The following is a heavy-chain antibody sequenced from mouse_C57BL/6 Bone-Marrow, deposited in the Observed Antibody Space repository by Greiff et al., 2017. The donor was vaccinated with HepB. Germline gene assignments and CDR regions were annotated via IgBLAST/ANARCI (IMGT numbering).Heavy chain of an antibody. J-gene: IGHJ4*01. Sequence: VKLVESGGGLVQPGGSLKLSCAASGFTFSDYGMAWVRQAPRKGPEWVAFISNLAYSIYYADTVTGRFTISRGNAKNTLYLEMSSLRSEDTAMYYCARRLRYAMDYWGQGTSVTVSS. V-gene: IGHV5-15*04. CDR3: ARRLRYAMDY. CDR1: GFTFSDYG. CDR2: ISNLAYSI.